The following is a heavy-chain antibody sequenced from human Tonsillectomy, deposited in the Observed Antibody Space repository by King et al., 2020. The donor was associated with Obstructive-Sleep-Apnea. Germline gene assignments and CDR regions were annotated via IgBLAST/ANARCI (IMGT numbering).Heavy chain of an antibody. CDR1: GASISTYY. CDR2: IYYTGST. V-gene: IGHV4-59*01. J-gene: IGHJ3*02. Sequence: VQLQESGPGLVKPSETLSLTCIVSGASISTYYWSWIRQSPGKGLEWIGYIYYTGSTNYNPSLKSRVTISVDTSKNQFSLKLTSVTAADTAVYYCARDHEGLNIWGQGTMVTVSS. CDR3: ARDHEGLNI.